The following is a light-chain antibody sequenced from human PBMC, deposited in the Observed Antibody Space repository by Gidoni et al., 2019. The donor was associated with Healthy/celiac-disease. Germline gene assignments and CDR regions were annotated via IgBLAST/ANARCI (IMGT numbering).Light chain of an antibody. Sequence: DILLTQSPATLSLSPGERATLSGRASQYISSYLAWYQQKPGQAPRLLIYDAANRATGSPARSRGNGSGTDFTLTISGIEPEDFAVYYCQLRSNWPPWTFXQXTKVEIK. CDR3: QLRSNWPPWT. CDR1: QYISSY. J-gene: IGKJ1*01. CDR2: DAA. V-gene: IGKV3-11*01.